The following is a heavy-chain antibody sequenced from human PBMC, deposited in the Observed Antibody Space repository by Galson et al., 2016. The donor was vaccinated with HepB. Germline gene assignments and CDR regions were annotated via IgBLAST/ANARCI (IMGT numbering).Heavy chain of an antibody. D-gene: IGHD3-10*01. Sequence: QSGAEVKKPGESLKISCKGSGYSFSDYWIAWVRQMPGKGLEWMGIIYPGDSDSRYSPSFQGQVTIPADKSISTAYLQWSSLKASDTARYYCARLGGGFYNVSGGPQGFFYPWGQGTLVTGSS. V-gene: IGHV5-51*01. J-gene: IGHJ5*02. CDR1: GYSFSDYW. CDR2: IYPGDSDS. CDR3: ARLGGGFYNVSGGPQGFFYP.